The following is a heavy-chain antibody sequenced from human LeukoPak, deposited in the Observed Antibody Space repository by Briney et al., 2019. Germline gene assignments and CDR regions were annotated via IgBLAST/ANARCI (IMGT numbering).Heavy chain of an antibody. CDR2: INHSGST. CDR3: ARATEKPFDL. J-gene: IGHJ2*01. V-gene: IGHV4-34*01. Sequence: PSETLSLTCAVYGGSFSGYYWSWIRQPPGKGLEWIGEINHSGSTNYNPSLKSRVTISVDTSKNQFSLKLSSVTAADTAVYYCARATEKPFDLWGRGTLVTVSS. CDR1: GGSFSGYY.